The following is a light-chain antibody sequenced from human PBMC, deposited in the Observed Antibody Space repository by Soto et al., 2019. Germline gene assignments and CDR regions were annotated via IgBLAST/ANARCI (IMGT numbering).Light chain of an antibody. Sequence: QSVLTQPPSASGTPGQRVTISCSGSSSNIGSNTVNWYQQLPGTAPKLLIYSKNQRPSGVPDRVSGSKSGTSASLAISGLQSEDEADYYCAAWDDSLNGWVFGGGTKLTVL. CDR1: SSNIGSNT. CDR2: SKN. CDR3: AAWDDSLNGWV. J-gene: IGLJ3*02. V-gene: IGLV1-44*01.